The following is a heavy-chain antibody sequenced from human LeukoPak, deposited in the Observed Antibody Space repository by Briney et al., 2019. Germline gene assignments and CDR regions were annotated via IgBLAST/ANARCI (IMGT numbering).Heavy chain of an antibody. CDR2: ISVYSDDT. Sequence: ASVKVSCKASGYTFTNCAISWVRQAPGQGLEWMGWISVYSDDTKSAQNLRGRITMTKDTSTSTAYMELRSLRSDDTAVYYCAREADTSGYFFRPDYWGQGTLATVSS. J-gene: IGHJ4*02. D-gene: IGHD3-22*01. CDR1: GYTFTNCA. V-gene: IGHV1-18*01. CDR3: AREADTSGYFFRPDY.